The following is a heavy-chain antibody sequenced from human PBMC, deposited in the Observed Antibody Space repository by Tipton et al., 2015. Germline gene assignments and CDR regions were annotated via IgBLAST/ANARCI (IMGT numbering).Heavy chain of an antibody. J-gene: IGHJ2*01. Sequence: SLRLSCAASEFDFNTHWIHWVRQAPGKGLMWVARIDGNGINTNYADSVKGRFTISRDNAKNSLYLQMSSLRAEDTAVYYCARKWYSSSWNTYWFFDLWGRGTLVTVSS. D-gene: IGHD6-13*01. CDR2: IDGNGINT. CDR3: ARKWYSSSWNTYWFFDL. CDR1: EFDFNTHW. V-gene: IGHV3-74*01.